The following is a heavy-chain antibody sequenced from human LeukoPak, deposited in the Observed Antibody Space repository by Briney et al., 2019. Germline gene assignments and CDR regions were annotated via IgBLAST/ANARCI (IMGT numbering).Heavy chain of an antibody. Sequence: SETLSLTCTVSGGSISSYYWSWIRQPPGKGLEWIGYIYYSGSTNYNPSIKSRVTISVDTSKNQFSLKLSSVTAADTAVYYCARDRGVTKLNWYFDLWGRGTLVTVSS. V-gene: IGHV4-59*01. CDR2: IYYSGST. D-gene: IGHD4-17*01. CDR1: GGSISSYY. J-gene: IGHJ2*01. CDR3: ARDRGVTKLNWYFDL.